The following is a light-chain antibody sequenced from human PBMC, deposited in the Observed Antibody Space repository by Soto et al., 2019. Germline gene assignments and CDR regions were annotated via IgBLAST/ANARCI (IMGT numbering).Light chain of an antibody. CDR3: QQYGRSGT. CDR2: ATS. V-gene: IGKV3-20*01. Sequence: EIVLTQSPGTLSLSPGERATLSCRASQSVSRNYLAWYQQKPVQAPRLLIYATSSRATGIPDRFSGSGSGTDFTLTISRLEPEDFAVYYCQQYGRSGTFGQGTKVEIK. CDR1: QSVSRNY. J-gene: IGKJ1*01.